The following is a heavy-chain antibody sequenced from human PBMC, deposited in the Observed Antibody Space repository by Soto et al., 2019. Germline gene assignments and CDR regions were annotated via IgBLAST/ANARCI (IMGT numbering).Heavy chain of an antibody. D-gene: IGHD5-18*01. CDR3: AKVISRGYSYGYHY. J-gene: IGHJ4*02. CDR2: ISGSGGST. V-gene: IGHV3-23*01. Sequence: GGSLRLSCAASGFTFSGYAMSWVRQAPGKGLEWVSAISGSGGSTYYADSVKGRFTISRDNSKNTLYLQMNSLRAEDTAVYYCAKVISRGYSYGYHYWGQGTLVTVSS. CDR1: GFTFSGYA.